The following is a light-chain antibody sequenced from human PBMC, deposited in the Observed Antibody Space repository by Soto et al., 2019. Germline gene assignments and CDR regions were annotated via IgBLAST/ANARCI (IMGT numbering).Light chain of an antibody. V-gene: IGKV3-11*01. Sequence: EIVLTQSPATLSLSPGETATLSCRASQSVSSYLAWYQQKPGQAPRLLIYDASNRATGIPARFSGSGAGTDFTLTFSSLESEDFAVYYCHQRGSWPRGTFGQGTKVEIK. CDR2: DAS. J-gene: IGKJ1*01. CDR3: HQRGSWPRGT. CDR1: QSVSSY.